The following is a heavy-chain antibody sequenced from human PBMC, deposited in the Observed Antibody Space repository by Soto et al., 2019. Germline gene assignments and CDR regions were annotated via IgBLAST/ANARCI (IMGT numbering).Heavy chain of an antibody. CDR1: GFTFSSYG. D-gene: IGHD3-3*01. CDR2: ISHDGSNK. CDR3: TKRRNVLRFLEWSSGMEV. Sequence: GGSLRLSCAASGFTFSSYGMHWVRQAPGKGLEWVAFISHDGSNKYYGDSMKGRIAMSRDNSKSTLYLQMSSLRAEDTAVYYCTKRRNVLRFLEWSSGMEVWGQGTTVTVS. J-gene: IGHJ6*02. V-gene: IGHV3-30*18.